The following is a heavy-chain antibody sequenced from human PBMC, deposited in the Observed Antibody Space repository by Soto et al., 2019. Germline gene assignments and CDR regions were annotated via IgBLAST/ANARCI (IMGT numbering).Heavy chain of an antibody. Sequence: QVQLVQSGAEVKKPGSSVKVSCKASGGTFSSYTISWVRQAPGQGLEWMGRIIPILDIANYAQKFQGRVTITADKSTSTAYMELSSLRSEDTAVYYCARGRGYSSSGNPFDYWGQGTLVTVSS. CDR1: GGTFSSYT. CDR3: ARGRGYSSSGNPFDY. V-gene: IGHV1-69*02. D-gene: IGHD6-6*01. J-gene: IGHJ4*02. CDR2: IIPILDIA.